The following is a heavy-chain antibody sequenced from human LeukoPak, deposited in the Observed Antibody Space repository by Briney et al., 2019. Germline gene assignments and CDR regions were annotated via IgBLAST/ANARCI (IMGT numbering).Heavy chain of an antibody. Sequence: GGSLRPSCTVSGFSLSSYAMSWVRRAPGKGLEWVSATSSSDDGKYYADSVRGRFTISRDNSRNTMYLQMNSLRAEDAAVYYCAKAPVTSCRGAFCYPFDSWGRGTLVTVSS. CDR2: TSSSDDGK. CDR1: GFSLSSYA. V-gene: IGHV3-23*01. D-gene: IGHD2-15*01. CDR3: AKAPVTSCRGAFCYPFDS. J-gene: IGHJ4*02.